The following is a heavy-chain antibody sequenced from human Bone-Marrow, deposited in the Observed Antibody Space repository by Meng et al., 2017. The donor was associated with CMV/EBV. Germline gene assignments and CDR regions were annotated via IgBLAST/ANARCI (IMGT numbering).Heavy chain of an antibody. D-gene: IGHD1-26*01. CDR2: IYYSGST. CDR1: GGSISSDY. CDR3: ARSIPPQWEPDSPQLDY. V-gene: IGHV4-59*12. Sequence: SETLSLTCTVSGGSISSDYWSWIRQPPGKGLEWIGYIYYSGSTNYNPSLKSRVTISVDTSKNQFSLKLSSVTAADTAVYYCARSIPPQWEPDSPQLDYWGQGTLVTVSS. J-gene: IGHJ4*02.